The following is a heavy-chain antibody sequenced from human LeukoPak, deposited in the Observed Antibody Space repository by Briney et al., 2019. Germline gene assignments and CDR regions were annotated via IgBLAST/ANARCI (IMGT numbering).Heavy chain of an antibody. CDR3: AKGNSGGSCYTASDC. D-gene: IGHD2-15*01. Sequence: QPGGSLRLSCAVSWFTFSAYAMSWVRQAPGKGLEWVSSITNSGDNTYYADSVKGRFTISRDNSKNTMYLDMNSLRAEDTAVYYCAKGNSGGSCYTASDCWGQGTLVTVSS. V-gene: IGHV3-23*01. CDR1: WFTFSAYA. J-gene: IGHJ4*02. CDR2: ITNSGDNT.